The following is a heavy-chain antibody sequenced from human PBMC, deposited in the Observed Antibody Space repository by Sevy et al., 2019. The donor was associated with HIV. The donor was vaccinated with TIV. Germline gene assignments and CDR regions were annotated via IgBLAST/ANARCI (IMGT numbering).Heavy chain of an antibody. V-gene: IGHV3-49*03. J-gene: IGHJ4*02. CDR1: GFTFDDYA. D-gene: IGHD5-12*01. CDR2: ITRNSYEAYGGTT. Sequence: GGSLRLSCTTSGFTFDDYAMNWFRQPPGKGLEWVAFITRNSYEAYGGTTDYAASVKSRFIISRDDSKSIAYLQMNSLKTEDTAVYYCTRGLATADTPEYYFDYWGQGILVTVSS. CDR3: TRGLATADTPEYYFDY.